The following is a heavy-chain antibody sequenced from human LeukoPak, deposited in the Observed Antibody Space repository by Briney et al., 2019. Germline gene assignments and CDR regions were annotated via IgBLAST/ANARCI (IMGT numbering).Heavy chain of an antibody. Sequence: PSETLSLTCTVSGYSISSGYYWGWIRQPPGKGLEWIGSIYQSGSTYYNPSLKSRVTISVDTSKNQFSLKLSSVTAADTAVYYCARGGGYSSSWYYFDYWGQGTLVTVSS. CDR3: ARGGGYSSSWYYFDY. V-gene: IGHV4-38-2*02. CDR2: IYQSGST. CDR1: GYSISSGYY. J-gene: IGHJ4*02. D-gene: IGHD6-13*01.